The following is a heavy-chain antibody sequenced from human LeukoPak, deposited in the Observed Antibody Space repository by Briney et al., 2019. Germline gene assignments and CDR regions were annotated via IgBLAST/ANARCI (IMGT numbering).Heavy chain of an antibody. CDR3: AKDPQRSSGSYYMDV. J-gene: IGHJ6*03. D-gene: IGHD1-26*01. CDR2: IRYDGSNK. V-gene: IGHV3-30*02. Sequence: GGSLRLSCAASGFTFSSYGMHWVRQAPGKGLEWVAFIRYDGSNKYYADSVKGRFTISRDNSKNTLYLQMNSLRAEDMAVYYCAKDPQRSSGSYYMDVWGKGTTVTISS. CDR1: GFTFSSYG.